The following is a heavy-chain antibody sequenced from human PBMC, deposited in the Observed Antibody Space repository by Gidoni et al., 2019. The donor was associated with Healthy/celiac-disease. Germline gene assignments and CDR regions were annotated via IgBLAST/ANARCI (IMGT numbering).Heavy chain of an antibody. CDR1: GFTFSSYS. J-gene: IGHJ5*02. Sequence: EVQLVESGGGLVKTGGSLRLSCAASGFTFSSYSMNWVRKAPGKGLACVSSISSSTSYISSADSVKGRFTISRDNAKNSLYLQMTSLRAEDTAVYYCARDSSPGGDNWFDPWGQGTLVTVSS. D-gene: IGHD1-26*01. CDR3: ARDSSPGGDNWFDP. CDR2: ISSSTSYI. V-gene: IGHV3-21*01.